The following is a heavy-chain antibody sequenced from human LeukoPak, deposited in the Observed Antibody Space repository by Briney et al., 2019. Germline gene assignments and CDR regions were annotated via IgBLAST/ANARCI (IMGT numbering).Heavy chain of an antibody. CDR3: ALLNPYSDSRRGGAFDI. V-gene: IGHV1-2*02. D-gene: IGHD2-15*01. Sequence: ASVKVSCKASGYTFTGYYMHWVRQAPGQGLEWMGWINPNSGGTNYAQKFQGRATMTRDTPISTAYMELSRLRSDDTAVYYCALLNPYSDSRRGGAFDIWGQGTMVTVSS. CDR2: INPNSGGT. J-gene: IGHJ3*02. CDR1: GYTFTGYY.